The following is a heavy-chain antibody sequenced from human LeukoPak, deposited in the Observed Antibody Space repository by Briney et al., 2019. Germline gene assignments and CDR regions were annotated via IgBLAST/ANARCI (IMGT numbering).Heavy chain of an antibody. Sequence: PSETLSLTCAVYGGSFSGYYWSWIRQPPGKGLEWIGEINHSGSTNYNPSLKSRVTISVDTSKNQFSLKLSSVTAADTAVYYCARGVLRLGYWGQGTLVTVSS. CDR2: INHSGST. V-gene: IGHV4-34*01. CDR1: GGSFSGYY. J-gene: IGHJ4*02. CDR3: ARGVLRLGY. D-gene: IGHD3-16*01.